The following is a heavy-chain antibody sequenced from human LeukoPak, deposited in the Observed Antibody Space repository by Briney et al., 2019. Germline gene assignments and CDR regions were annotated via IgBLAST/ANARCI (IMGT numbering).Heavy chain of an antibody. CDR3: ARGAYGDYFDY. V-gene: IGHV3-30-3*01. D-gene: IGHD4-17*01. CDR2: ISYDGSNK. CDR1: GFTFSSYA. J-gene: IGHJ4*02. Sequence: GGSLRLSCAASGFTFSSYAMHWVRQAPGKGLEWVAVISYDGSNKYYADSVKGRFTISRDNAKNSLYLQMNSLRAEDTAVYYCARGAYGDYFDYRGQGTLVTVSS.